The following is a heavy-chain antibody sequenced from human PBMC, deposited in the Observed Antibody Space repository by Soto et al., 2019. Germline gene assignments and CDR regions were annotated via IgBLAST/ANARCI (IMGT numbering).Heavy chain of an antibody. Sequence: QVQLQESGPGLVKPSQTLSLTCTVSGGSISSGGYYWSWIRQHPGKGLEWIGYIYYSGSTYYNPSLKGRVTISVDTSKNQFSLKLSSVTAADTAVYYCARDRGPGQWLAIDYWGQGTLVTVSS. J-gene: IGHJ4*02. V-gene: IGHV4-31*03. CDR1: GGSISSGGYY. CDR2: IYYSGST. D-gene: IGHD6-19*01. CDR3: ARDRGPGQWLAIDY.